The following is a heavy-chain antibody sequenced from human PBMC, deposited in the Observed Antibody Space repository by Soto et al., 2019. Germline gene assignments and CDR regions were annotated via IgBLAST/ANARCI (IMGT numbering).Heavy chain of an antibody. CDR2: IYHSGTT. CDR3: ARDVSHYDSSGYYLRHAFDI. J-gene: IGHJ3*02. Sequence: QVQLQESGPGLVKPSGTLSLTCAVSGGSITSSNWWSWVRQPPGKGLEWFGEIYHSGTTNYNPSRKSRVTISVDKSTNQVSQNLSSVTAADTAVYYCARDVSHYDSSGYYLRHAFDIWGQGTMVTVSS. V-gene: IGHV4-4*02. CDR1: GGSITSSNW. D-gene: IGHD3-22*01.